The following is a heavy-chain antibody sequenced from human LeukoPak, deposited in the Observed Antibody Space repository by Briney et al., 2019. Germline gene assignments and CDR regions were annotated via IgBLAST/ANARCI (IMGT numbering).Heavy chain of an antibody. Sequence: GGSLRLSCAASGFTFSSYAMSWVRQAPGKGLEWVSAISGSGGNTYYADSVKGRFTISRDNSKNTLYLQMNSLRAEDTAVYYCAKDGYSSGWPYYFDYWGQGTLVTVSS. CDR3: AKDGYSSGWPYYFDY. CDR2: ISGSGGNT. V-gene: IGHV3-23*01. J-gene: IGHJ4*02. D-gene: IGHD6-19*01. CDR1: GFTFSSYA.